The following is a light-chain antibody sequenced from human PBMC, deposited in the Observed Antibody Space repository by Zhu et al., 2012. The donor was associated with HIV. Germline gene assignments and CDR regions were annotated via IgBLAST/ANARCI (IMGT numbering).Light chain of an antibody. CDR3: QQRSNWPLT. CDR2: DAS. J-gene: IGKJ4*01. Sequence: EIVLTQSPGTLSLSPGERATLSCRASQSINNHLGWYQQKPGQAPRLLISDASMRATGIPARFSGSGSGTDFTLTISSLEPEDFAVYYCQQRSNWPLTFGGGTKVEIK. CDR1: QSINNH. V-gene: IGKV3-11*01.